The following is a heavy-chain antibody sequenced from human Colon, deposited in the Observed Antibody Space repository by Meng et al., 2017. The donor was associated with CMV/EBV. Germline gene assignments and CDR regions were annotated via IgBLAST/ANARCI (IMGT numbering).Heavy chain of an antibody. Sequence: ESLKISCAASGFTFSMYWMHWVRQVPGKGLEWIGSIYYSGSTYYNPSLKSRVTISVDPSKNQFSLNLNSVTAADTAVYYCGRVRTAAPTPFYYGLDVWGQGTTVTVSS. V-gene: IGHV4-39*07. CDR1: GFTFSMYW. D-gene: IGHD6-13*01. CDR2: IYYSGST. J-gene: IGHJ6*02. CDR3: GRVRTAAPTPFYYGLDV.